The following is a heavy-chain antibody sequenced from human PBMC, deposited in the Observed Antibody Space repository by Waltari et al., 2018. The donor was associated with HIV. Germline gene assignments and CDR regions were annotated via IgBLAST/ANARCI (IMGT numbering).Heavy chain of an antibody. CDR3: AKDIGNVVVIAAGPSDS. Sequence: VQLLESGGGLVQPGGSLRLSCVGSGFTFGSYALSWVRQGPGKGLGWVSAIGVDGERRFYAGEVKGRFTISRDNSLDTVYLEMKNLRPEDTAVYFCAKDIGNVVVIAAGPSDSWGQGTPVTVSS. CDR2: IGVDGERR. J-gene: IGHJ4*02. V-gene: IGHV3-23*01. CDR1: GFTFGSYA. D-gene: IGHD2-21*01.